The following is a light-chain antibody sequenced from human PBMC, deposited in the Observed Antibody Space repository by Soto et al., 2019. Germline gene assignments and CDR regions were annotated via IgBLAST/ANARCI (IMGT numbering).Light chain of an antibody. CDR3: QQSYTTPPT. CDR1: QTINSY. V-gene: IGKV1-39*01. J-gene: IGKJ2*01. Sequence: DTQMTQSPSSLSASLGDRVTITCRASQTINSYLNWYQQKLRKAPKLLIYAASRLQSGVPSRFSGSGSGTDFILTISSLQPEDFATYYCQQSYTTPPTFGQGTKLEIK. CDR2: AAS.